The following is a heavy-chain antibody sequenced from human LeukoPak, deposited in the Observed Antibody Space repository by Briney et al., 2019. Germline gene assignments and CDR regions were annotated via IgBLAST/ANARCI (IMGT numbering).Heavy chain of an antibody. CDR3: ARDGMAAAGVDY. Sequence: SETLSLTCTVSGGSISSYYWSWIRQLPGKGLEWIGYIYYSGSTYYNPSLKSRVTISVDTSKNQFSLKLSEVTAAGTAVYYCARDGMAAAGVDYWGQGTLVTVSS. J-gene: IGHJ4*02. V-gene: IGHV4-59*06. D-gene: IGHD6-13*01. CDR1: GGSISSYY. CDR2: IYYSGST.